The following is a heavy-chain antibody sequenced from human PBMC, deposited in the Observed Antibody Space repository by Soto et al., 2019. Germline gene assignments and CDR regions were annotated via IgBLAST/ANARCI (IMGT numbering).Heavy chain of an antibody. D-gene: IGHD2-2*01. CDR3: AREVHEAGYCSSTSCSREWFDP. V-gene: IGHV4-31*03. J-gene: IGHJ5*02. CDR1: GGSISSGGYY. CDR2: IYYSGST. Sequence: LSLTCTVSGGSISSGGYYWSWIRQHPGKGLEWIGYIYYSGSTYYNPSLKSRVTISVDTSKNQFSLKLSSVTAADTAVYYCAREVHEAGYCSSTSCSREWFDPWGQGTLVTVSS.